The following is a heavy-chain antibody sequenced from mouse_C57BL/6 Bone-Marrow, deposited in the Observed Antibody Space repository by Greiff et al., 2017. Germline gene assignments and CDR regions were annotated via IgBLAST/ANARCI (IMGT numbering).Heavy chain of an antibody. V-gene: IGHV6-3*01. CDR1: GFTFSNYW. Sequence: VQLKESGGGLVQPGGSMKLSCVASGFTFSNYWMNWVRQSPETGLEWVAQIRLKSDNYATHYAESVKGRFTISRDDSKSSVYLQMNNLRAEDTGIYYCTGPPGDYWGQGTTLTVSS. J-gene: IGHJ2*01. CDR3: TGPPGDY. CDR2: IRLKSDNYAT.